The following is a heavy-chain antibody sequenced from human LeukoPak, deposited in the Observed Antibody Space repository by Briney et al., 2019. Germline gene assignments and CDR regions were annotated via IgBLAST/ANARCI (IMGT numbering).Heavy chain of an antibody. CDR3: AREGYDFWSGYPDY. J-gene: IGHJ4*02. CDR1: GGSISSYY. V-gene: IGHV4-59*01. Sequence: SETLSLTCTVSGGSISSYYWSWIRQPPGRGLEWSGYIYYSGSTNYNPSLKSRVTISVDTSKNQFSLKLSSVTAADTAVYYCAREGYDFWSGYPDYWGQGTLVTVSS. CDR2: IYYSGST. D-gene: IGHD3-3*01.